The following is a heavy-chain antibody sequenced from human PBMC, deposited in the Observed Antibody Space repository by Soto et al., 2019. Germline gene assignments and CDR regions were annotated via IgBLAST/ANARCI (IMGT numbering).Heavy chain of an antibody. Sequence: ASVKASCKVSGDTITELSMHWVRQAPGKGLEWMGGFDPEDGETIYAQKFQGRVTMTEDTSTDTAYMELSSLRSEDTAVYYCATAYTVTPFDYWGQGTLVTVSS. J-gene: IGHJ4*02. CDR2: FDPEDGET. D-gene: IGHD4-17*01. CDR3: ATAYTVTPFDY. V-gene: IGHV1-24*01. CDR1: GDTITELS.